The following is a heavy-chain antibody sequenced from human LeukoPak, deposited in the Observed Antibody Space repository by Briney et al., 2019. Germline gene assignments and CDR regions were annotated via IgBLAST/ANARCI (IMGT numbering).Heavy chain of an antibody. Sequence: GGSLRLSCAASGFTFIDYGMSWVRQAPGKGLEWVSSISPSRSYIYYADSVKGRFTISRDNAKSSLFLQMNSLRDEDTAVYYCARGRGCSSTSCYPDYWGQGTLVTVSS. J-gene: IGHJ4*02. CDR2: ISPSRSYI. V-gene: IGHV3-21*01. CDR3: ARGRGCSSTSCYPDY. CDR1: GFTFIDYG. D-gene: IGHD2-2*01.